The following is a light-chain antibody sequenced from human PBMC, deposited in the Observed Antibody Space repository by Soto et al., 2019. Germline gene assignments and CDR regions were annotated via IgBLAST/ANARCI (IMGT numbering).Light chain of an antibody. V-gene: IGKV3-15*01. CDR3: HQYGLSPMVT. J-gene: IGKJ3*01. Sequence: EVLMTQSPATLSVSPGDRVTLSCRASLSVSSDLAWYQQKPGQAPTLLIYGASIRATGVPARFSGSGSGTDFTLTISRLEPEDFALYYCHQYGLSPMVTFGPGTKVDIK. CDR2: GAS. CDR1: LSVSSD.